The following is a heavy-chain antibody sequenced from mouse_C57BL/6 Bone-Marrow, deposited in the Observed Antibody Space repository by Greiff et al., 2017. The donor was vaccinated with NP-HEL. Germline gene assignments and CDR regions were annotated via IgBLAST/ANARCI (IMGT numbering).Heavy chain of an antibody. V-gene: IGHV3-6*01. CDR1: GYSITSGYY. J-gene: IGHJ1*03. D-gene: IGHD1-1*01. CDR3: ARHYYYGSRRWYFDV. CDR2: ISYDGSN. Sequence: EVQLQESGPGLVKPSQSLSLTCSVTGYSITSGYYWNWIRQFPGNKLEWMGYISYDGSNNYNPSLKNRISITRDTSKNQFFLKLNSVTTEDTATYYCARHYYYGSRRWYFDVWGTGTTVTVSS.